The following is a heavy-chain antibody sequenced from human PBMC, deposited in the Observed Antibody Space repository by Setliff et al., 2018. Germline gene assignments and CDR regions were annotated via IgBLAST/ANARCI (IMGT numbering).Heavy chain of an antibody. Sequence: SETLSLTCSVSGGIIYDHWWTWIRQPAGAGLEWIGRIYSDGSADYNPSLRSRVTISVDKSKNQFFLKLTSMIAADTALYFCARERQGGFLEWAPFDSWGQGVVVTVSS. CDR2: IYSDGSA. V-gene: IGHV4-4*07. J-gene: IGHJ4*02. CDR3: ARERQGGFLEWAPFDS. D-gene: IGHD3-3*01. CDR1: GGIIYDHW.